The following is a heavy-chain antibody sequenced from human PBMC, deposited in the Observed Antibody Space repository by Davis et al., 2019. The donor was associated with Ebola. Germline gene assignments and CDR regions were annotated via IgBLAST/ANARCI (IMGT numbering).Heavy chain of an antibody. Sequence: SVKVSCKASGGTFSSYAISWVRQAPGQGLEWMGRIIPILGIANYAQKFQGRVTITADKSTSTAYMELSSLRSEDTAVYYCARDLIGRYSTPIRWYGMDVWGQGTTVTVSS. CDR2: IIPILGIA. D-gene: IGHD4-11*01. CDR3: ARDLIGRYSTPIRWYGMDV. V-gene: IGHV1-69*04. J-gene: IGHJ6*02. CDR1: GGTFSSYA.